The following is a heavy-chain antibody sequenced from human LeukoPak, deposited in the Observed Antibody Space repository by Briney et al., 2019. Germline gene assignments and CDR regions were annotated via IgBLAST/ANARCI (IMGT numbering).Heavy chain of an antibody. CDR2: SDPEDGET. V-gene: IGHV1-24*01. CDR3: ATGMGYSSSWYLTPYFDY. D-gene: IGHD6-13*01. J-gene: IGHJ4*02. CDR1: GYTLTELS. Sequence: EASVKVSCKVSGYTLTELSMHWVRQAPGKGLEWMGGSDPEDGETIYAQKFQGRVTMTEDTSTDTAYMELSSLRSEDTAVYYCATGMGYSSSWYLTPYFDYWGQGTLVTVSS.